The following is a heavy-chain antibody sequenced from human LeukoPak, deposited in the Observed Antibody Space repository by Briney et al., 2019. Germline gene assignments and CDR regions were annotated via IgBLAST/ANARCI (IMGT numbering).Heavy chain of an antibody. V-gene: IGHV4-34*01. J-gene: IGHJ5*02. Sequence: PSETLSLTCTVSGGSISGYYWSWIRQPPGKGLEWIGEINHSGSTNYNPSLKSRVTISVDTSKNQFSLKLSSVTAADTAVYYCARTSRIVVVPAASRFDPWGQGTLVTVSS. CDR2: INHSGST. CDR1: GGSISGYY. CDR3: ARTSRIVVVPAASRFDP. D-gene: IGHD2-2*01.